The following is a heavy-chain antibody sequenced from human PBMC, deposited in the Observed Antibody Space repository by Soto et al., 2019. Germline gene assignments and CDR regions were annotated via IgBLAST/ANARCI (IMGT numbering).Heavy chain of an antibody. J-gene: IGHJ4*02. D-gene: IGHD1-26*01. Sequence: AVEVSGKVSGGAFSSYSISWVLEAPGEGLEWMGGIIPICGTANYAQKCRGRVTITADKSTSTAYMEQSSRRSEDTAVYYCATILGSTEVDYCGQVTLVTVSS. CDR3: ATILGSTEVDY. CDR1: GGAFSSYS. CDR2: IIPICGTA. V-gene: IGHV1-69*06.